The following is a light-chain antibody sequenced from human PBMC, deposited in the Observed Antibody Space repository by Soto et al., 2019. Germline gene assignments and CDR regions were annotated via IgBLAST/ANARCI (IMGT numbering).Light chain of an antibody. Sequence: EIVMTQSRATLSVSTGERATLSCRASQSVSSNLAWYQQKLGQDPRLLIYGASARATGIPARFSGSGSETEFTLTISSLQSEDFAVYYCQQYQSWPLTFGGGTKVDI. CDR1: QSVSSN. CDR2: GAS. V-gene: IGKV3-15*01. J-gene: IGKJ4*01. CDR3: QQYQSWPLT.